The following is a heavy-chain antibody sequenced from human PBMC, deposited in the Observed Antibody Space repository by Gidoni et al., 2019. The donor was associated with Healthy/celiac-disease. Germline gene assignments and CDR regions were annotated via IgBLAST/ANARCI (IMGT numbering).Heavy chain of an antibody. V-gene: IGHV3-7*01. Sequence: EAELVESGGGLVQPGGALGLSCAGSGFTFSSYGRSWVRQGPGEGLEWVANIEQDGSEKYYVDCVKGRFTISRGNAKNSLYLQMNSLRAEDTAVYYCARARGDSYGYVDYWGQGTLVTVSS. J-gene: IGHJ4*02. CDR3: ARARGDSYGYVDY. D-gene: IGHD5-18*01. CDR1: GFTFSSYG. CDR2: IEQDGSEK.